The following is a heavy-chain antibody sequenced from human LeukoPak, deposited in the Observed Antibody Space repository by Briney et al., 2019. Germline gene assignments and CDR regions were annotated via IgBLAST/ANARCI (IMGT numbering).Heavy chain of an antibody. D-gene: IGHD2-2*01. CDR2: IYYSGST. V-gene: IGHV4-31*03. CDR1: GGSISSGGYY. J-gene: IGHJ4*02. Sequence: SETLSLTCTVSGGSISSGGYYWSWIRQHPGKGLEWIGYIYYSGSTYYNPSLKSRVTISVDTSKNQFSLKLSSVTAADTAVYYCARLPSERPYFDYWAREPWSPSPQ. CDR3: ARLPSERPYFDY.